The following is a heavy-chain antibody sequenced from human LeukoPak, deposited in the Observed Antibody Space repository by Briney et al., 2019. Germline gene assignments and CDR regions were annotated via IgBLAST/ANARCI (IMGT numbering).Heavy chain of an antibody. D-gene: IGHD2-8*02. J-gene: IGHJ4*02. V-gene: IGHV3-48*01. CDR2: ISSSSSTI. Sequence: PGGSLRLSCAASGFTFSSYSMNWVRQAPGKGLEWVSYISSSSSTIYYADSVKGRFTISRDNAKNSLYLQMNSLRAEDTGVYYCVRAPATNEWRCMDYWGRGTLVTVSS. CDR1: GFTFSSYS. CDR3: VRAPATNEWRCMDY.